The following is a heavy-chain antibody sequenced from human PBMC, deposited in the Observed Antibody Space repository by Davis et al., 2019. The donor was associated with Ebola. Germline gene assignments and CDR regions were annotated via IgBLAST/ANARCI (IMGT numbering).Heavy chain of an antibody. CDR1: GGSISSYY. CDR3: ARDPGIAAAYNWFDP. J-gene: IGHJ5*02. Sequence: PSETLSLTCTVSGGSISSYYWSWIRQPAGKGLEWIGRIYTSGSTNYNPSLKSRVTMSVDTSKNQFSLKLSSVTAADTAVYYWARDPGIAAAYNWFDPWGQGTLVTVSS. CDR2: IYTSGST. V-gene: IGHV4-4*07. D-gene: IGHD6-13*01.